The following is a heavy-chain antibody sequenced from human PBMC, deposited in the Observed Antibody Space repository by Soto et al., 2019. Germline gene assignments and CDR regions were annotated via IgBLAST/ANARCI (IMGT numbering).Heavy chain of an antibody. CDR3: AKALRQWLVHDAFDI. CDR2: ISYDGSNK. D-gene: IGHD6-19*01. V-gene: IGHV3-30*18. CDR1: GFTFSSYG. J-gene: IGHJ3*02. Sequence: QVQLVESGGGVVQPGRSLRLSCAASGFTFSSYGMHWVRQAPGKGLEWVAVISYDGSNKYYADSVKGRFTISRDSSKNTLYLQMNSLRAEDTAVFYCAKALRQWLVHDAFDIWGQGTMVTVSS.